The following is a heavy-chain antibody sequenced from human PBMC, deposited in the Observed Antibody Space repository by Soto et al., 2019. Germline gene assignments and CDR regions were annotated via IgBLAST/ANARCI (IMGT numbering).Heavy chain of an antibody. Sequence: SETLSLTCTVSGGSISSDYWSWIRQSPGKGLEWIGYIYSRGNTNYNPSLKSRVTILVDTSKTQFSLNLSSVTAADTAVYYSARGRPTDGYKSGHSDFDSWGQGTRGTVSS. D-gene: IGHD5-12*01. V-gene: IGHV4-59*01. CDR2: IYSRGNT. J-gene: IGHJ3*02. CDR3: ARGRPTDGYKSGHSDFDS. CDR1: GGSISSDY.